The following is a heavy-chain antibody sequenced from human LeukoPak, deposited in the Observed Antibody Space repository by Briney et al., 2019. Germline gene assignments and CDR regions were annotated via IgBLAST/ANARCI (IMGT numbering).Heavy chain of an antibody. CDR3: ARSVYGGNGWYFDL. Sequence: ASVKVSCKASGYTFTSYAMNWVRQAPGQGLEWMGWINTNTGNSTYAQGFTGRFVFSLDTSVSTAYLQISSLKAEDTAVYYCARSVYGGNGWYFDLWGRGTLVTVSS. D-gene: IGHD4-23*01. J-gene: IGHJ2*01. CDR2: INTNTGNS. V-gene: IGHV7-4-1*02. CDR1: GYTFTSYA.